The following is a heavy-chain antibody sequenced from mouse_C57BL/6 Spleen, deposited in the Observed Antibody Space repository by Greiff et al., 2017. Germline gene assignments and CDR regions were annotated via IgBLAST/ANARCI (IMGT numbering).Heavy chain of an antibody. CDR2: IYPGDGDT. CDR3: ARRNYYGSSYDGYFDV. Sequence: VQLQQSGAELVKPGASVKISCKASGYAFSSYWMNWVKQRPGKGLEWIGQIYPGDGDTNYNGKFKGKATLTADKSASTAYMQLSSLTSEDSAVYFGARRNYYGSSYDGYFDVWGTGTTVTVAS. J-gene: IGHJ1*03. D-gene: IGHD1-1*01. V-gene: IGHV1-80*01. CDR1: GYAFSSYW.